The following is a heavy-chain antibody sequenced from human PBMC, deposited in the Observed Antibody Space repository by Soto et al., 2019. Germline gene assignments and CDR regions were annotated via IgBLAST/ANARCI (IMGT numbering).Heavy chain of an antibody. D-gene: IGHD6-19*01. CDR1: GASFFGYY. Sequence: QVQLQQWGAGLLESSETLSLTCAVSGASFFGYYWSWIRQPPGKALEWIGEIKYSGTTNNNYNPSLKSRVTMSVDTSKNQFSLKLNSVTAADTAVYYCARGREQWLVDAFDIWGQGTMVTVSS. J-gene: IGHJ3*02. CDR2: IKYSGTTNN. CDR3: ARGREQWLVDAFDI. V-gene: IGHV4-34*01.